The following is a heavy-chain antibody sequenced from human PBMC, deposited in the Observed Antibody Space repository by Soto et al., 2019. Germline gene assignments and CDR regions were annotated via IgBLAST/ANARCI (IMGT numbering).Heavy chain of an antibody. CDR2: IYYSGST. V-gene: IGHV4-31*03. Sequence: QVQLQESGPGLVKPSQTLSLTCTVSGGSISSGGYYWSWIRQHPGKGLEWIGYIYYSGSTYYNPSLKIRVTISVDTSKNQFSLKLSSVTAEDTAVYYCASDRVITMVRGVYPRAVSYYYYVMDVWGQGTTVTVSS. CDR1: GGSISSGGYY. D-gene: IGHD3-10*01. J-gene: IGHJ6*02. CDR3: ASDRVITMVRGVYPRAVSYYYYVMDV.